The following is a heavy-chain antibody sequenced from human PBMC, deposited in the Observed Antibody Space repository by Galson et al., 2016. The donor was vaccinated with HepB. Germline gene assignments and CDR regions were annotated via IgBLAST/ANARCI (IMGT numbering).Heavy chain of an antibody. V-gene: IGHV3-72*01. CDR2: SRNKAHSYTT. CDR1: GFTFGDHY. J-gene: IGHJ4*02. D-gene: IGHD2-15*01. Sequence: SLRLSCAASGFTFGDHYIDWVRQAPGKGLEWVGRSRNKAHSYTTEYAASVKGRFAISRDESENTLYLQMNSLKTEDTAVYYCARDCDGGPCQYMDYWGRGSLVTVSS. CDR3: ARDCDGGPCQYMDY.